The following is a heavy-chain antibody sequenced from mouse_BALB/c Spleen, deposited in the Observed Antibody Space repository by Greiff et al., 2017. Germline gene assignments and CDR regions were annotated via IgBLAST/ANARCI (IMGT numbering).Heavy chain of an antibody. D-gene: IGHD2-4*01. CDR3: ARDDYGAWFAY. V-gene: IGHV5-9-4*01. CDR2: ISSGGSYT. CDR1: GFTFSSYA. J-gene: IGHJ3*01. Sequence: EVKLMESGGGLVKPGGSLKLSCAASGFTFSSYAMSWVRQSPEKRLEWVAEISSGGSYTYYPDTVTGRFTISRDNAKNTLYLEMSSLRSEDTAMYYCARDDYGAWFAYWGQGTLVTVSA.